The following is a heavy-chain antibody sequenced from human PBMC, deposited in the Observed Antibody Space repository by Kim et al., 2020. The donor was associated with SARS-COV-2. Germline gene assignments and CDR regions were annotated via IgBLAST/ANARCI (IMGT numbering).Heavy chain of an antibody. CDR3: ARGQYYYGSGRFGWFDP. J-gene: IGHJ5*02. V-gene: IGHV4-34*01. D-gene: IGHD3-10*01. Sequence: KSRVTISVDTSKNQFSLKLSSVTAADTAVYYCARGQYYYGSGRFGWFDPWGQGTLVTVSS.